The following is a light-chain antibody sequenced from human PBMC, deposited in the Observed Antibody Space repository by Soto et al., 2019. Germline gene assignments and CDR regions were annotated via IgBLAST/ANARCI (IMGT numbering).Light chain of an antibody. Sequence: DVQVPRCLSTVRKSVGERVSIALGASQGISSWLAWYQQKPGKAPKLLIYAASTLQSGVPSRFSGSGSGTDFTLTISSLQPEDFATYFCQLVNSYPLTLGGGTKVDIK. CDR2: AAS. V-gene: IGKV1-12*01. CDR1: QGISSW. J-gene: IGKJ4*01. CDR3: QLVNSYPLT.